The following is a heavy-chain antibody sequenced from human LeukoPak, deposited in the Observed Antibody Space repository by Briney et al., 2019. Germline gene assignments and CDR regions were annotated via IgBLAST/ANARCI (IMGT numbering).Heavy chain of an antibody. J-gene: IGHJ3*02. D-gene: IGHD1-26*01. CDR3: AKAVGATSEDAFDI. V-gene: IGHV3-9*03. CDR2: ISWNSGSI. Sequence: GGSLRLSCAASGFNFDDYAMHWVRQAPGKGLEWVSGISWNSGSIGYADSVKGRFTISRDNAKSSLYLQMNSLRLEDMALYYCAKAVGATSEDAFDIWGQGTMVTVSS. CDR1: GFNFDDYA.